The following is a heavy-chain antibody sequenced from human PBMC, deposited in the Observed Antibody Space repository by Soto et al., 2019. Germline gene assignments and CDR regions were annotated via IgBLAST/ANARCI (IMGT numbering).Heavy chain of an antibody. CDR2: IWTDGNKK. D-gene: IGHD2-21*01. Sequence: QMQLVGSGGGVVQPGTSLGLSCAASGFPFSNYGLHWVLQAPGKGLEWVVIIWTDGNKKYYADSVKGRFTISRDNSKNTIYLQMNSVRVEDTAVYYCARDRWGYCGGPGCSYMDVWGKGTTVTVSS. CDR1: GFPFSNYG. J-gene: IGHJ6*04. CDR3: ARDRWGYCGGPGCSYMDV. V-gene: IGHV3-33*01.